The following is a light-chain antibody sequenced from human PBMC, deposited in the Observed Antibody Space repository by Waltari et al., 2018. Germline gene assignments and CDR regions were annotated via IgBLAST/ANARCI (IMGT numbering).Light chain of an antibody. V-gene: IGKV3-15*01. CDR2: ESS. CDR1: QSVSSN. Sequence: EIVMTQSPDTLSVSPGERATFSCRASQSVSSNLAWYQQKPGQPPRLLIYESSTRATSTPARFSGSGSGTDFALTISSLQSQDSAVYYCHQYNHWPPITFGQGTRLEIK. J-gene: IGKJ5*01. CDR3: HQYNHWPPIT.